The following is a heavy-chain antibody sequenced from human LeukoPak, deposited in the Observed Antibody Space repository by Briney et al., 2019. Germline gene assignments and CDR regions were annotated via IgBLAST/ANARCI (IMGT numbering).Heavy chain of an antibody. V-gene: IGHV4-34*01. D-gene: IGHD3-10*01. CDR2: ISHSGST. CDR1: GGSFSGYY. Sequence: PSETLSLTCAVYGGSFSGYYWSWIRQPPGKGLEWIGEISHSGSTNYNPSLKSRVTISVDTSKNQFSLKLSSVTAADTAVYYCARRPYGSRSYHFDYWGQGTLVTVSS. J-gene: IGHJ4*02. CDR3: ARRPYGSRSYHFDY.